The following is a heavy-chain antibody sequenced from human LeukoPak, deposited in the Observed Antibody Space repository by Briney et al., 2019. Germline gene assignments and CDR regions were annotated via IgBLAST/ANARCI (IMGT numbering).Heavy chain of an antibody. D-gene: IGHD6-19*01. CDR3: AREELGSSGWTSKGYYYYYGMDV. V-gene: IGHV1-24*01. Sequence: ASVKVSCKVSGYTLTELSMHWVRQAPGKGLEWMGGFDPEDGETIYAQKFQGRVTMTEDTSTDTAYMELSRLRSDDTAVYYCAREELGSSGWTSKGYYYYYGMDVWGQGTTVTVSS. CDR1: GYTLTELS. CDR2: FDPEDGET. J-gene: IGHJ6*02.